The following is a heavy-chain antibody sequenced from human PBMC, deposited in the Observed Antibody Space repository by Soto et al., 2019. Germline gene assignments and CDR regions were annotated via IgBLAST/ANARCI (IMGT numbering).Heavy chain of an antibody. CDR3: ARDLSPGGLIRTNWFDP. Sequence: QVQLQESGPGLVKPSGTLSLTCAVSGGAISSSNWWSWVRQPPGKGLEWIGEIYHSGSTNYNPSLQSRVTISVDKSKTQFSLKLSSVTAADTAVYYCARDLSPGGLIRTNWFDPWGQGTLVTVSS. CDR2: IYHSGST. V-gene: IGHV4-4*02. D-gene: IGHD3-10*01. J-gene: IGHJ5*02. CDR1: GGAISSSNW.